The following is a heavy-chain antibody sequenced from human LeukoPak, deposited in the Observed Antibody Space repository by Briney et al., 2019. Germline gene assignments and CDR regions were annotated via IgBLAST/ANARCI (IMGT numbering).Heavy chain of an antibody. Sequence: GGSLRLSCTASGFPFIEYSMNWVRQAPGKGLEWISYIGIDSGNTKYADSVRGRFTISRDNAKNSLYLQMNSLRAEDTAVYYCARRNPHIVVVPAATIDYYYMDVWGKGTTVTVSS. CDR1: GFPFIEYS. D-gene: IGHD2-2*01. V-gene: IGHV3-48*04. J-gene: IGHJ6*03. CDR2: IGIDSGNT. CDR3: ARRNPHIVVVPAATIDYYYMDV.